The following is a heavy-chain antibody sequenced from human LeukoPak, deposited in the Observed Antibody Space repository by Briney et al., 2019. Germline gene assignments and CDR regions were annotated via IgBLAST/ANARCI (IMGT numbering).Heavy chain of an antibody. V-gene: IGHV4-34*01. CDR1: GGSISSYY. CDR2: INHSGST. CDR3: ARGLSNYAPNDY. D-gene: IGHD4-11*01. Sequence: SETLSLTCTVSGGSISSYYWSWIRQPPGKGLEWIGEINHSGSTNYNPSLKSRVTISVDTSKNQFSLKLSSVTAADTAVYYCARGLSNYAPNDYWGQGTLVTVSS. J-gene: IGHJ4*02.